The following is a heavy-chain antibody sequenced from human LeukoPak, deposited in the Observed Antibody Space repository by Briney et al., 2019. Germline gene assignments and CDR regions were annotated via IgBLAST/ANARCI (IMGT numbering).Heavy chain of an antibody. CDR2: IKSKTDGGTT. V-gene: IGHV3-15*01. CDR3: TTDYSGSYPSLDY. CDR1: GFTFSNAW. Sequence: GGSLRLSCAASGFTFSNAWMSWVRQAPGKGLEWVGRIKSKTDGGTTDYAAPVKGRFTISRDDSQNTLYLQMNSLKTEDTAVHYCTTDYSGSYPSLDYWGQGTLVTVSS. D-gene: IGHD1-26*01. J-gene: IGHJ4*02.